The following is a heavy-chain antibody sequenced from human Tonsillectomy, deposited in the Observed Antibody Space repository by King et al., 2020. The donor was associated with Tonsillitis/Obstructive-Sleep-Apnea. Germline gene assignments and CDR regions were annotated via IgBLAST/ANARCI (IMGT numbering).Heavy chain of an antibody. CDR3: AKARGWGHYYYYGMDV. CDR2: ISYDGSNK. J-gene: IGHJ6*02. CDR1: GFTFSSYG. D-gene: IGHD7-27*01. Sequence: VQLVESGGGVVQPGRSLRLSCAASGFTFSSYGMHWVRQAPGKGLEWVAVISYDGSNKYYADSVKGRFTISRDNSKNTLYLQMNSLRAEDTAVYYCAKARGWGHYYYYGMDVWGQGTTVTVSS. V-gene: IGHV3-30*18.